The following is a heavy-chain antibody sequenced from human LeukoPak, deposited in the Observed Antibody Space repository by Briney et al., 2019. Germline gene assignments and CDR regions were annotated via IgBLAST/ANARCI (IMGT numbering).Heavy chain of an antibody. V-gene: IGHV3-21*01. D-gene: IGHD3-3*01. J-gene: IGHJ4*02. Sequence: GGSLRLSCAASGFTFSSYSMNWVRQAPGEGLEWVSSISSSSSYIYYADSVKGRFTISRDNAKNSLYLQMNSLRAEDTAVYYCARDPRYYDFWSGYFYFDYWGQGTLVTVSS. CDR3: ARDPRYYDFWSGYFYFDY. CDR2: ISSSSSYI. CDR1: GFTFSSYS.